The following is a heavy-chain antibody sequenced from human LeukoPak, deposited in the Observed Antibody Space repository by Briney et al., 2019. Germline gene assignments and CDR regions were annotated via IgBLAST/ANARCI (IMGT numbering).Heavy chain of an antibody. CDR3: ARAKGYCSSTSCYTSQYYYYYYYMDV. D-gene: IGHD2-2*02. Sequence: GGSLRLSCAASGFTFDDYGMSWVRQAPGKGLEWVSGINWNGGSTGYADSVKGRFTISRDNAKNSLYLQMNSLRAEDTALYHCARAKGYCSSTSCYTSQYYYYYYYMDVWGKGTTVTVSS. V-gene: IGHV3-20*01. CDR2: INWNGGST. CDR1: GFTFDDYG. J-gene: IGHJ6*03.